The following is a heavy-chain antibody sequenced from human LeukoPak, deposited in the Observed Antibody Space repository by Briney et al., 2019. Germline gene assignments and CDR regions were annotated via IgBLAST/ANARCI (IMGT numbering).Heavy chain of an antibody. V-gene: IGHV3-7*01. D-gene: IGHD3-16*01. J-gene: IGHJ4*02. CDR1: GFTFSSYA. CDR2: IKEDGTRK. Sequence: GGSLRLSCAASGFTFSSYAMSWVRQAPGKGLDWVAHIKEDGTRKYYVDSVRGRFTISRDNAKNSLFLQMNSLRVEDTAVFYCVAWGSLVVWGQGTLVTVSS. CDR3: VAWGSLVV.